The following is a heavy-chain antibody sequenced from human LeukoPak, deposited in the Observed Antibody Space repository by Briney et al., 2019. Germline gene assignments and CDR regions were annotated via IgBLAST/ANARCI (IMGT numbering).Heavy chain of an antibody. CDR2: MYTSGSS. V-gene: IGHV4-4*07. J-gene: IGHJ4*02. Sequence: PSETLSLTCTVSGGSITSYYWSWIRQPAGKGLEWIGRMYTSGSSNYNPSLKSRLTMSVDTSKNQFSLKLSSVTAADTAVYYRARENDYGDYVDYWGQGTLVTVSS. CDR1: GGSITSYY. CDR3: ARENDYGDYVDY. D-gene: IGHD4-17*01.